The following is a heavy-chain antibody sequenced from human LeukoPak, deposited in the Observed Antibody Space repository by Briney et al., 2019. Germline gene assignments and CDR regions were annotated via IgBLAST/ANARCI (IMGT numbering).Heavy chain of an antibody. D-gene: IGHD6-19*01. J-gene: IGHJ4*02. CDR3: ANIFHQPGYSSGWYYFDY. CDR2: IRYDGSNK. CDR1: GFTFSSYG. V-gene: IGHV3-30*02. Sequence: PGGSLRLSCAASGFTFSSYGMHWVRQAPGKRLEWVAFIRYDGSNKYYADSVKGRFTISRDNSKNTLYLQMNSLRAEDTAAYYCANIFHQPGYSSGWYYFDYWGQGTLVTVSS.